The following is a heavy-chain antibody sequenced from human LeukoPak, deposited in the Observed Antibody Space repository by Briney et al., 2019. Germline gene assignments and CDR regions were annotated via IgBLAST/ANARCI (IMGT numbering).Heavy chain of an antibody. D-gene: IGHD2/OR15-2a*01. CDR2: IKSDGTT. J-gene: IGHJ4*02. CDR3: TTVSLFYL. Sequence: RGSLRLSCATPLVTLINALLRWVRQAPGRGGEWVGRIKSDGTTDHAAPVTGRFTIPRPDSKATLYLQMNSLKTEDTAIYYCTTVSLFYLGGQGTLVTVSS. CDR1: LVTLINAL. V-gene: IGHV3-15*01.